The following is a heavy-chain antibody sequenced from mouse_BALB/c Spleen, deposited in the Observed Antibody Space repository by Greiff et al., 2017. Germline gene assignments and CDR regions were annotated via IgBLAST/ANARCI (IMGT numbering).Heavy chain of an antibody. CDR3: ARRDPYYGNYGGWFAY. CDR1: GYSITSDYA. V-gene: IGHV3-2*02. D-gene: IGHD2-10*01. CDR2: ISYSGST. Sequence: EVKLQESGPGLVKPSQSLSLTCTVTGYSITSDYAWNWIRQFPGNKLEWMGYISYSGSTSYNPSLKSRISITRDTSKNQFFLQLNSVTTEDTATYYCARRDPYYGNYGGWFAYWGQGTLVTVSA. J-gene: IGHJ3*01.